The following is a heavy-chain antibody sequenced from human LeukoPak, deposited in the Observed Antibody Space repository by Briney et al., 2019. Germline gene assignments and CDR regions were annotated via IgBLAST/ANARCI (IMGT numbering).Heavy chain of an antibody. CDR2: MNPNSGNT. Sequence: GASVKVSCKASGYTFTSYDINWVRQATGQGLEWMGWMNPNSGNTGYAQKFQGRVTMTRDTSTSTVYMELSSLRSEDTAVYYCALGVIVAARQSGSYFDYWGQGTLVTVSS. CDR3: ALGVIVAARQSGSYFDY. D-gene: IGHD6-6*01. J-gene: IGHJ4*02. V-gene: IGHV1-8*02. CDR1: GYTFTSYD.